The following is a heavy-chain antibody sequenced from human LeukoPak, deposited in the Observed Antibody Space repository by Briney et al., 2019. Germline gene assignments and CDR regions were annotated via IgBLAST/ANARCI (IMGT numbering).Heavy chain of an antibody. V-gene: IGHV1-2*02. CDR3: ARAVAGTGLYFDY. CDR1: GYTFTGYY. D-gene: IGHD6-19*01. J-gene: IGHJ4*02. Sequence: ASVKVSCKASGYTFTGYYTHWVRQAPGQGLEWMGWINPNSGGTNYAQKFQGRVTMTRDTSTSTVYMELSSLRSEDTAVYYCARAVAGTGLYFDYWGQGTLVTVSS. CDR2: INPNSGGT.